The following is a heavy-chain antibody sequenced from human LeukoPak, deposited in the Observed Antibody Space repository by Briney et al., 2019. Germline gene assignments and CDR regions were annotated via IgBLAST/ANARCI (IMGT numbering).Heavy chain of an antibody. D-gene: IGHD2-15*01. CDR1: GFTFSNAW. V-gene: IGHV3-15*01. Sequence: GGSLRLSCAASGFTFSNAWMSWVRQAPGKGLEWVGRIKSKTDGGTTDYAAPVKGRFTISRDDSKNTLYLQMNSLKTEDTAVYYCTTEVVVVVAATNWFDPWGQGTLVTVSS. CDR3: TTEVVVVVAATNWFDP. J-gene: IGHJ5*02. CDR2: IKSKTDGGTT.